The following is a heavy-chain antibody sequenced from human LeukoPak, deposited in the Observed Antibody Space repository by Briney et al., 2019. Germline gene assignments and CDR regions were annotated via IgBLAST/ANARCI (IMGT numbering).Heavy chain of an antibody. J-gene: IGHJ4*02. CDR3: ARVAKERVGGVYYFDY. CDR2: IGTAGDT. D-gene: IGHD1-1*01. V-gene: IGHV3-13*01. Sequence: GGSLRLSCAASGFTFSDYDMHWVRQATGEGLEWVSAIGTAGDTYYTGSVKGRFTISRENAKNSLYLQMNSLRAGDTAVYYCARVAKERVGGVYYFDYWGQGTLVTVSS. CDR1: GFTFSDYD.